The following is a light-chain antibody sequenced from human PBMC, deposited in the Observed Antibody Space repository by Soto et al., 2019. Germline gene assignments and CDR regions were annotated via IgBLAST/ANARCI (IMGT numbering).Light chain of an antibody. CDR2: GAS. CDR3: QKDGSSGM. Sequence: EMVLTQSPGTLSLSPGERATLSCRASQSVSNNYLAGYQQKPGQAPRLLIYGASNMATGIRDRFSGSGSGTDFTLTLSRLEPEDFAVYYCQKDGSSGMVGQGTKVDI. V-gene: IGKV3-20*01. CDR1: QSVSNNY. J-gene: IGKJ1*01.